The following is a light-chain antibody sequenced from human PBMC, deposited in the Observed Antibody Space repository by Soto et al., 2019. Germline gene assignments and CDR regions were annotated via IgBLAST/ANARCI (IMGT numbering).Light chain of an antibody. CDR1: QSISSY. J-gene: IGKJ1*01. CDR3: QQYNSFRT. CDR2: DAS. Sequence: DIQMTQSPASLSASVGGGCTSTCRASQSISSYLNWYQQKPGKAPKLLIYDASSLESGVPSRFSGSGSGTEFTLTISSLQPDDFATYYCQQYNSFRTFGQGTKVDIK. V-gene: IGKV1-5*01.